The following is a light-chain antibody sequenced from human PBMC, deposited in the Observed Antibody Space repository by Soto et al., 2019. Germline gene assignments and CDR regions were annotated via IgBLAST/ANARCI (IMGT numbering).Light chain of an antibody. CDR2: KAS. CDR3: QQYNSS. CDR1: QSISNW. Sequence: DIPMTQSPSTLSASLGDRVTITCRASQSISNWLAWYQQKPGKAPKLLIYKASNLESGVPSRFSGSGSGTEFTLTISSLQPDDFATYYCQQYNSSFGPGTKVDIK. V-gene: IGKV1-5*03. J-gene: IGKJ3*01.